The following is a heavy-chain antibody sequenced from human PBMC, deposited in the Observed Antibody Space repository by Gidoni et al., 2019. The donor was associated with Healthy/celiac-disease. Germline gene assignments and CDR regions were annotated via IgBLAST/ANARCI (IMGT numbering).Heavy chain of an antibody. J-gene: IGHJ3*02. CDR3: AKARGYYENDAFDI. Sequence: EVQLVESGGGLVQPGRSLRLSCAASGFTFDDYAMHWVRQAPGKGLEWVSGISWNSGSIGYADSVKGRFTISRDNAKNSLYLQMNSLRAEDTALYYCAKARGYYENDAFDIWGQGTMVTVSS. CDR1: GFTFDDYA. D-gene: IGHD3-22*01. CDR2: ISWNSGSI. V-gene: IGHV3-9*01.